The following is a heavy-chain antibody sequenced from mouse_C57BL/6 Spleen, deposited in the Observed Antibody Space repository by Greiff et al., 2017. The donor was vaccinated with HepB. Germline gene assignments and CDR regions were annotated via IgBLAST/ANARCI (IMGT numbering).Heavy chain of an antibody. Sequence: QVQLKQSGAELARPGASVKLSCKASGYTFTSYGISWVKQRTGQGLEWIGEIYPRSGTTYYNEKFKGKATLTADKSSSTAYMELRSLTSEDSAVYFCARPYDYGDAMDYWGQGTSVTVSS. CDR2: IYPRSGTT. J-gene: IGHJ4*01. V-gene: IGHV1-81*01. D-gene: IGHD2-4*01. CDR3: ARPYDYGDAMDY. CDR1: GYTFTSYG.